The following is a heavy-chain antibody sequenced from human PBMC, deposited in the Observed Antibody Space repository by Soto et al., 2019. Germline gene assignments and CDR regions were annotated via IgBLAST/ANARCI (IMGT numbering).Heavy chain of an antibody. D-gene: IGHD6-19*01. CDR1: GGSFSGYY. J-gene: IGHJ4*02. V-gene: IGHV4-34*01. CDR2: INHSGST. Sequence: SETLSLTCAVYGGSFSGYYWSWIRQPPGKGLEWIGEINHSGSTNYNPSLKSRVTISVDTSKNQFSLKLSSVTAADTAVYYCARLGYSSGWYDYYFDYWGQGTLVTVSS. CDR3: ARLGYSSGWYDYYFDY.